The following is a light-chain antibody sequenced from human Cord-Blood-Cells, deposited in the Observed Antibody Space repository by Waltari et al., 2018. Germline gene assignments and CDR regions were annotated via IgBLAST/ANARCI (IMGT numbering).Light chain of an antibody. J-gene: IGKJ2*01. CDR2: GAS. CDR1: QSVSSN. CDR3: QQYNNCPPYT. V-gene: IGKV3-15*01. Sequence: EIVMTQSPATLSVSPGERATLSCRASQSVSSNLDWYHQKPGQAPRFLIDGASTSSNGIPARFIGSGSGTKFTLTISSLQSEDFAVYYCQQYNNCPPYTFGQGTKLEIK.